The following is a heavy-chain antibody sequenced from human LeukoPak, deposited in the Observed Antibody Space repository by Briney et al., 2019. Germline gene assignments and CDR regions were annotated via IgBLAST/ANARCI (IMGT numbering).Heavy chain of an antibody. D-gene: IGHD3-22*01. J-gene: IGHJ3*02. CDR3: AREPEYYYDSSGSYI. V-gene: IGHV3-33*08. CDR2: ISFDGTIK. CDR1: GFTFSSYG. Sequence: PGRSLRLSCAASGFTFSSYGIHWVRQAPGKGLEWVAVISFDGTIKYYADSVKGRFTSSSDNSKNTLYLQMNSLRAEDTAVYYCAREPEYYYDSSGSYIWGQGTMVTVSS.